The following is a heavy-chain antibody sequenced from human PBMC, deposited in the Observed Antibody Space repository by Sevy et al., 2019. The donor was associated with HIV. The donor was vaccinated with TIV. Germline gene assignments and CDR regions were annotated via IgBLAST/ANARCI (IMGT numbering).Heavy chain of an antibody. Sequence: GESLKISCAASGFTVTFNSMSWVRQAPGRGLVWVSVIYVGRHTYYADSVKGRFTIFRDSFKDTVDLQMDSLRPEDSGVYYCVRERAGIDHWGQGTLVTVSS. CDR1: GFTVTFNS. CDR2: IYVGRHT. D-gene: IGHD6-19*01. V-gene: IGHV3-53*01. J-gene: IGHJ4*02. CDR3: VRERAGIDH.